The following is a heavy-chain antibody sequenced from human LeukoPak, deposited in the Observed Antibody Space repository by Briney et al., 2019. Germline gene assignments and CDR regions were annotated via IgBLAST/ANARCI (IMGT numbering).Heavy chain of an antibody. D-gene: IGHD3-22*01. J-gene: IGHJ4*02. CDR3: ARDIGRGSSGYPTGLFDY. Sequence: SETLSLTCTVSGGSISSYYWSWIRQPPGKGLEWIGYIYYSGSTNYNPSLKSRVTISVDTSKNQFSLKLSSVTAADTAVYYCARDIGRGSSGYPTGLFDYWGQGTLVTVSS. CDR1: GGSISSYY. CDR2: IYYSGST. V-gene: IGHV4-59*01.